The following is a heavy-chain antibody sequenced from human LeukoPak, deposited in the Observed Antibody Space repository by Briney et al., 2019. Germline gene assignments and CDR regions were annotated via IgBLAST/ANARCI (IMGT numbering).Heavy chain of an antibody. CDR1: GGSISSGSYY. V-gene: IGHV4-61*02. CDR3: ARSPYSSSWYPFAP. CDR2: IYTSGST. D-gene: IGHD6-13*01. J-gene: IGHJ5*02. Sequence: SQTLSLTCTVSGGSISSGSYYWSWIRQPAGKGLEWIGRIYTSGSTNYNPSLKSRVTMSVDTSKNQFSLKLSSVTAADTAVYYCARSPYSSSWYPFAPWGQGTLVTVSS.